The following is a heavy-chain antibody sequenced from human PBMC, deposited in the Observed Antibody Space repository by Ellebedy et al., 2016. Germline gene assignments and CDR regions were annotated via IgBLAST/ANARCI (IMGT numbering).Heavy chain of an antibody. D-gene: IGHD3-9*01. V-gene: IGHV3-30*04. CDR3: ARALSYDILTGYYGPPGDY. CDR2: ISYDGSNK. J-gene: IGHJ4*02. Sequence: GGSLRLSCTASGFTFGDYAMSWFRQAPGKGLEWVAVISYDGSNKYYADSVKGRFTISRDNSKNTLYLQMNSLRAEDTAVYYCARALSYDILTGYYGPPGDYWGQGTLVTVSS. CDR1: GFTFGDYA.